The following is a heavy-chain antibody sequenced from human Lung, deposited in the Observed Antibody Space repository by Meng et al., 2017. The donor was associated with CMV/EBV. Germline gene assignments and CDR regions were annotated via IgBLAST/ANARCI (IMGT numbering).Heavy chain of an antibody. J-gene: IGHJ5*02. D-gene: IGHD3-10*01. V-gene: IGHV4-34*01. CDR3: ARGKSSGLITPLRGGSRPFDP. CDR2: INHSGST. Sequence: SETXSLXCAVYGGSFSGYYWSWIRQPPGKGLEWIGEINHSGSTNYNPSLKSRVTISVDTSKNQFSLKLSSVTAADTAVYYCARGKSSGLITPLRGGSRPFDPWXQGTLVTVSS. CDR1: GGSFSGYY.